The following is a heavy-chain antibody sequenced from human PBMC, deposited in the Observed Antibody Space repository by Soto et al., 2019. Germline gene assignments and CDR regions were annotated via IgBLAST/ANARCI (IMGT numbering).Heavy chain of an antibody. CDR1: GFTFSRYW. J-gene: IGHJ6*03. CDR3: ARARWVPHDSRYYYYYYFMDV. V-gene: IGHV3-7*01. D-gene: IGHD4-4*01. Sequence: EVQLLESGGGLVQPGGSLRLSCAASGFTFSRYWMTWVRQAPGKGLEWVANTKEDGSEKYYVDSVKGRFTISRDNAKNSLDLQMTSLRVEDTAVYYCARARWVPHDSRYYYYYYFMDVWGKGTTVTVSS. CDR2: TKEDGSEK.